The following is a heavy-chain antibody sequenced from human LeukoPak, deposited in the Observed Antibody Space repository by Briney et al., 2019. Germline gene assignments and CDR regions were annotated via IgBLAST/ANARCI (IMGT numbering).Heavy chain of an antibody. CDR1: GYTFTGYY. D-gene: IGHD3-10*01. J-gene: IGHJ4*02. CDR3: ARVRYYGSGSYVGDY. CDR2: INPNSGGT. V-gene: IGHV1-2*02. Sequence: ASVKVSCKASGYTFTGYYMHWVRQAPGQGLEWMGWINPNSGGTNYAQKFQGRVTMTRDTSISTAYMELSRLRSDDTAVYYCARVRYYGSGSYVGDYWGQGTLVTVSS.